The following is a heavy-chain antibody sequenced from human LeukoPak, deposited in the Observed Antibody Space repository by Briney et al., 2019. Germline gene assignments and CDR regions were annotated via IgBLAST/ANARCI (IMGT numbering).Heavy chain of an antibody. J-gene: IGHJ5*02. CDR1: GGSFSGYY. CDR3: ARVLSIVVVPGATFWFDP. D-gene: IGHD2-2*01. V-gene: IGHV4-34*01. CDR2: IDYSGSS. Sequence: SETLSLTCAVYGGSFSGYYWTWIRQPPGKGLEWIGFIDYSGSSNYNPSLKSRVTISVDTSKNQFSLKLSSVTAADTAVYHCARVLSIVVVPGATFWFDPWGQGTLVTVSS.